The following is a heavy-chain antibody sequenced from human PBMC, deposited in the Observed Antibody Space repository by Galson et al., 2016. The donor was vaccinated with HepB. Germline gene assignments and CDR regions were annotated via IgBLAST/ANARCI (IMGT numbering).Heavy chain of an antibody. CDR3: ATNGDGYNYFLY. V-gene: IGHV3-30*03. D-gene: IGHD5-24*01. CDR1: GFTFRNYG. J-gene: IGHJ4*02. CDR2: LSYDESIK. Sequence: SLRLSCAGSGFTFRNYGMHWVRQAPGKGLEWVAVLSYDESIKYYADPGKGRFTISRDNSKNTLYLQMSSPRAEDTAVYYCATNGDGYNYFLYWGQGTLVTVSS.